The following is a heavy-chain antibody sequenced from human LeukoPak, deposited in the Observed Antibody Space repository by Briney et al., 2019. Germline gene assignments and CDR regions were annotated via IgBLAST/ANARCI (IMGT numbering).Heavy chain of an antibody. CDR2: TYSDGRT. CDR1: GVTVSSSH. CDR3: VRPKHSSTSWLHYGMDV. Sequence: GGSLRLSCAASGVTVSSSHLTWVRQAPGKGLEWVSLTYSDGRTYYADSVRGRFTISRDNSENTLYLQMNSLRVEDTAVFYCVRPKHSSTSWLHYGMDVWGQGTTVIVSS. D-gene: IGHD2-2*01. V-gene: IGHV3-66*04. J-gene: IGHJ6*02.